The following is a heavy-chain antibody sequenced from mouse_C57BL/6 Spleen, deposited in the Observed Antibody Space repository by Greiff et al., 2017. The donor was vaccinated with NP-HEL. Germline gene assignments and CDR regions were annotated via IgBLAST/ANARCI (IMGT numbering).Heavy chain of an antibody. CDR1: GYSFTGYY. V-gene: IGHV1-42*01. CDR2: INPSTGGT. CDR3: ARSITTVVGDY. Sequence: VQLKESGPELVKPGASVKISCKASGYSFTGYYMNWVKQSPEKSLEWIGEINPSTGGTTYNQKFKAKATLTVDKSSSTAYMQLKSLTSEDSAVYYCARSITTVVGDYWGQGTTLTVSS. J-gene: IGHJ2*01. D-gene: IGHD1-1*01.